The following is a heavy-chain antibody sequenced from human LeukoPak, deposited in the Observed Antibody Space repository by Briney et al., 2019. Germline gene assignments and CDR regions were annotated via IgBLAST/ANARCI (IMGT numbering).Heavy chain of an antibody. Sequence: ASVKVSCKASGYTFTSYDINWVRQATGQGLEWMGWMNPNSGNTGYAQKFQGRVTMTRNTSISTAYMELSSLRSEDTAVYYCARRGRRSEAFDIWGQGTMVTVSS. J-gene: IGHJ3*02. V-gene: IGHV1-8*01. D-gene: IGHD1-14*01. CDR1: GYTFTSYD. CDR2: MNPNSGNT. CDR3: ARRGRRSEAFDI.